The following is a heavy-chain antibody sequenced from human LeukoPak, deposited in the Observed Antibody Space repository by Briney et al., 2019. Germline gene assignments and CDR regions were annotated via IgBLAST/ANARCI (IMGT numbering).Heavy chain of an antibody. CDR1: GGSISSGTYY. J-gene: IGHJ4*02. Sequence: SETLSLXCTVSGGSISSGTYYWGWIRQPPGKGLEWIGSMYYSGNTYYNPSLKSRITISVDTSKNQFSLKLNSVTAADTAVYYCARQGDDYGGTWGFDYWGQGTLVTVSS. CDR2: MYYSGNT. D-gene: IGHD4-23*01. V-gene: IGHV4-39*01. CDR3: ARQGDDYGGTWGFDY.